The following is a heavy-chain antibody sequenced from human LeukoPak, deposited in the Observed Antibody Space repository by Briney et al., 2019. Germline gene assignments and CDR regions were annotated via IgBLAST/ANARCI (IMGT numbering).Heavy chain of an antibody. D-gene: IGHD6-13*01. Sequence: GASVKVSCKASGYTFTSYGISWVRQAPGQRLEWMGWINAGNGNTKYSQKFQGRVTITRDTSASTAYMELSSLRSEDTAVYYCARPAGYSNLFGFDYWGQGTLVTVSS. CDR1: GYTFTSYG. CDR3: ARPAGYSNLFGFDY. V-gene: IGHV1-3*01. J-gene: IGHJ4*02. CDR2: INAGNGNT.